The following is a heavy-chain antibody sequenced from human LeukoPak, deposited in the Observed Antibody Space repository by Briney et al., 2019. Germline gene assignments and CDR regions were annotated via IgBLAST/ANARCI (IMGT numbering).Heavy chain of an antibody. CDR3: ARGQQLDDFEN. J-gene: IGHJ4*02. CDR2: INPNSGGT. D-gene: IGHD6-13*01. V-gene: IGHV1-2*06. Sequence: ASVKVSCKASGYTFTGYYMHWVRQVPGQGLEWMGRINPNSGGTSYAQKFQGRVTMTRDTSINTGYMELSRLRSDDTAVYYCARGQQLDDFENWGQGTLVTVSS. CDR1: GYTFTGYY.